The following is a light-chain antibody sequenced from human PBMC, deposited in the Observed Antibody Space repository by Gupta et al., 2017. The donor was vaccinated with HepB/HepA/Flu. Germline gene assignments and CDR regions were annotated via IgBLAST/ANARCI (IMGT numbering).Light chain of an antibody. Sequence: SYELTQPPSVSVSPGQTASITCSGDKLGDKYACWYQQKPGQSPVLVIYQDSKRPSGIPERFSGSNSGNTANLTISGTQAMDEADYYCQAWDSSIVVFGGGTKLTVL. CDR2: QDS. CDR3: QAWDSSIVV. J-gene: IGLJ2*01. CDR1: KLGDKY. V-gene: IGLV3-1*01.